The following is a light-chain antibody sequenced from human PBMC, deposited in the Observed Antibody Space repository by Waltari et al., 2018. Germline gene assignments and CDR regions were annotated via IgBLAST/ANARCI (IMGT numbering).Light chain of an antibody. J-gene: IGKJ2*01. CDR3: QQYYSTQT. CDR1: QSVLYSSNNKNY. CDR2: WAS. Sequence: IVMTQSPDSLAASLGERATINCTSSQSVLYSSNNKNYLAWYQEKPGQPPTLLIYWASTRESGVPDRFSGSGSGTDFTLTISSLQAEDVAVYYCQQYYSTQTFGQGTKLEMK. V-gene: IGKV4-1*01.